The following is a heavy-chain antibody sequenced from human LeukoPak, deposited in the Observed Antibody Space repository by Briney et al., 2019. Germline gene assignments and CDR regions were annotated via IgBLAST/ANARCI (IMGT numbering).Heavy chain of an antibody. CDR1: GFTFSSYE. CDR3: ARDYRGAAGGRFDY. CDR2: ISSSGSTI. J-gene: IGHJ4*02. Sequence: GGTLRLSCAASGFTFSSYEMNWVRQAPGKGLEWASYISSSGSTIYYADSVKGRFTISRDNAKNSLYLQMNSLRAEDTAVYYCARDYRGAAGGRFDYWGQGTLVTVSS. V-gene: IGHV3-48*03. D-gene: IGHD6-13*01.